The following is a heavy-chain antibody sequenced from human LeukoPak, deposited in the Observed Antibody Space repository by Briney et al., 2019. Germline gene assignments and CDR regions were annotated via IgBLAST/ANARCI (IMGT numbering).Heavy chain of an antibody. CDR3: ARDDGDGYYNWFDP. D-gene: IGHD5-24*01. V-gene: IGHV3-21*01. CDR1: GFTFSSYS. J-gene: IGHJ5*02. Sequence: GGSLRLSCAASGFTFSSYSMDWVRQAPGKGLEWVSSISSSSSYIYYADSVKGRFTVSRDNAKNSLYLQMNSLRAEDTAVYYCARDDGDGYYNWFDPWGQGTLVTVSS. CDR2: ISSSSSYI.